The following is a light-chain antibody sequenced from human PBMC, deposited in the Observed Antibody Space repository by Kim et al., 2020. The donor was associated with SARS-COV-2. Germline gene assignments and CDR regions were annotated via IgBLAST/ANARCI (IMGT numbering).Light chain of an antibody. Sequence: GRAITISGTGSSNDGGGYDDDSWYQQHAGKATKLMIYNVSNRPAGVSNRFAGSKSGNTAYLTIAGLQAEDEDDYYCSSDTSSSTWVFGGGTQLTVL. CDR1: SNDGGGYDD. CDR2: NVS. V-gene: IGLV2-14*03. CDR3: SSDTSSSTWV. J-gene: IGLJ3*02.